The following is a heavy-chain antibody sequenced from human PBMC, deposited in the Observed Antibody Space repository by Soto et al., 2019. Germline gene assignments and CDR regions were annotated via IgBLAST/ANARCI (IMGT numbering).Heavy chain of an antibody. D-gene: IGHD6-6*01. Sequence: GGSLRLSCGASGFTFRNDAMHWVRRAPGKGLEWVAVITYDGFTQNYADSVRGRFTVSRDNSKSTLSLQMNSLRPDDTAVYYCGRGPFSSSYIDYWGQGTLVTVSS. CDR3: GRGPFSSSYIDY. CDR1: GFTFRNDA. J-gene: IGHJ4*02. V-gene: IGHV3-30*03. CDR2: ITYDGFTQ.